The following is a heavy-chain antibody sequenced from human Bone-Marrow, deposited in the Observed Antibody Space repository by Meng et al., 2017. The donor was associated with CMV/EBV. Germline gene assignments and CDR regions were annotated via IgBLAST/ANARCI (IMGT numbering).Heavy chain of an antibody. Sequence: SVKVSCKASGGTFSSYTISWLRQAPGQGLEWMGWSIPILGIANYAQEFQGRVTITADEATSKAYMELSSLRSEDTAVYYCARELIVVVAGQLSGWNSDSYYYGMDVWGQGTTVTVSS. J-gene: IGHJ6*02. CDR2: SIPILGIA. CDR3: ARELIVVVAGQLSGWNSDSYYYGMDV. V-gene: IGHV1-69*10. D-gene: IGHD3-22*01. CDR1: GGTFSSYT.